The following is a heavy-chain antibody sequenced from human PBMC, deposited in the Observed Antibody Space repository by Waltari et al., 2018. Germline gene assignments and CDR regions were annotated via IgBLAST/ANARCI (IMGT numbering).Heavy chain of an antibody. CDR1: GGSISSGSYY. J-gene: IGHJ6*02. CDR2: IYTSGST. Sequence: QVQLQESGPGLVKPSQTLSLTCTVSGGSISSGSYYWSWIRQPAGKGLEWIGYIYTSGSTNDNPSLKSRVTISVDTSKNQFSLKLSSVTAADTAVYYCARTAAAAYGMDVWGQGTTVTVSS. V-gene: IGHV4-61*09. D-gene: IGHD6-13*01. CDR3: ARTAAAAYGMDV.